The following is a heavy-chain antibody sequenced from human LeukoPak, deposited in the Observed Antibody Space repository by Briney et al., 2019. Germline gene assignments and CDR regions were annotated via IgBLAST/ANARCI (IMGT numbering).Heavy chain of an antibody. Sequence: GGSLRLSCAASGFTFSSYAMSWVRQAPGKGLEWVSSISNDAKYIYYADSLKGRFTVSRDNAKNSLYLQMNNLAVEDTAVYYCTTPAAGPRAEYSQYWGQGTLVTVSS. CDR3: TTPAAGPRAEYSQY. J-gene: IGHJ1*01. V-gene: IGHV3-21*03. CDR1: GFTFSSYA. CDR2: ISNDAKYI. D-gene: IGHD6-13*01.